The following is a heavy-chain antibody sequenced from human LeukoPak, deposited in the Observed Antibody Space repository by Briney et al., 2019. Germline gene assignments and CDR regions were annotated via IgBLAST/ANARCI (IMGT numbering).Heavy chain of an antibody. CDR1: GGSFSNYY. J-gene: IGHJ4*02. D-gene: IGHD2-21*01. CDR2: INHSGSI. CDR3: ASVVVVIAIWSY. V-gene: IGHV4-34*01. Sequence: SETLSLTCGVYGGSFSNYYWTWIRQPPGKGLEWIGEINHSGSINYNPSLKSRVTISVDTSKNQFSLKLSSVTAADTAVYFCASVVVVIAIWSYWGQGTLVTVSS.